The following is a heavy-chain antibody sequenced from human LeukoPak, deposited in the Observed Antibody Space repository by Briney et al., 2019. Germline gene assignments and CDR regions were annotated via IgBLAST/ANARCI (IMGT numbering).Heavy chain of an antibody. CDR3: AKGDSSSWL. J-gene: IGHJ4*02. Sequence: GGSLRLSCAASGFTFDDYAMHWVRQAPGKGLEWVSGISWNSGSIGYADSVKGRFTISRDNAKNSLYLQMNSLRAEDTALYYCAKGDSSSWLWGQGTLVTVSS. CDR2: ISWNSGSI. D-gene: IGHD6-13*01. CDR1: GFTFDDYA. V-gene: IGHV3-9*01.